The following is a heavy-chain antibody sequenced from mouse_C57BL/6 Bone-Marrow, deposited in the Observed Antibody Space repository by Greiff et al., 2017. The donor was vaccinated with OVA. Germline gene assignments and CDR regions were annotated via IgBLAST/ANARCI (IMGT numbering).Heavy chain of an antibody. D-gene: IGHD1-2*01. Sequence: QVQLQQSGPELVKPGASVKISCKASGYAFSSSWMNWVKQRPGKGLEWIGRIYPGDGDTNYNGKFKGKATLTADKSSSTAYMQLSSLTSEDSAVYCCARSSLLRWYFDVWGTGTTVTVSS. V-gene: IGHV1-82*01. CDR1: GYAFSSSW. CDR3: ARSSLLRWYFDV. CDR2: IYPGDGDT. J-gene: IGHJ1*03.